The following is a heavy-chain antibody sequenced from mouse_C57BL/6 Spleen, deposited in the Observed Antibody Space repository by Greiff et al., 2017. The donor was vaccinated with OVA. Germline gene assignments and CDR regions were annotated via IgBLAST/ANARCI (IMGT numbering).Heavy chain of an antibody. D-gene: IGHD1-1*01. V-gene: IGHV1-64*01. J-gene: IGHJ2*01. CDR1: GYTFTSYW. CDR2: IHPNSGST. Sequence: QVQLQQPGAELVKPGASVKLSCKASGYTFTSYWMHWVKQRPGQGLEWIGMIHPNSGSTNYNEKFKSRATLTVDKSSSTAYMQLSSLTSEDSAVYYCARADYGSSDYWGQGTTLTVSS. CDR3: ARADYGSSDY.